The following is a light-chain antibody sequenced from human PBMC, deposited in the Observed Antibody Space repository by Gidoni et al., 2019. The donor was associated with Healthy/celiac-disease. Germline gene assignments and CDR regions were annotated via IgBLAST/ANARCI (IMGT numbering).Light chain of an antibody. V-gene: IGLV3-21*02. CDR3: QVWDSSSDHPV. Sequence: SYVLTQPPSVSVAPGQTARSTCGENKIGSKSVHWYQQKPGQAPVLVVYDGSDRPSGIPERFSGSNSGNTATLTISRVEAGDEADYYCQVWDSSSDHPVFGGGTKLTVL. CDR1: KIGSKS. CDR2: DGS. J-gene: IGLJ2*01.